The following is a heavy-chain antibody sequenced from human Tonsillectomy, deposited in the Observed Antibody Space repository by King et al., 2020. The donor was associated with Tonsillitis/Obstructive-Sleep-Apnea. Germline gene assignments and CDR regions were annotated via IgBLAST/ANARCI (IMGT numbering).Heavy chain of an antibody. V-gene: IGHV4-59*08. CDR1: GGSISSYY. Sequence: QLQESGPGLVKPSETLSLTCTVSGGSISSYYWSWIRQPPGKGLEGIGYIYYSGSTNYNPSLKSRVTITVDTSKNQFSLKLSSVTAADTAVYYCATSPRGSYLGNLDYWGQGTLVTVSS. D-gene: IGHD1-26*01. J-gene: IGHJ4*02. CDR3: ATSPRGSYLGNLDY. CDR2: IYYSGST.